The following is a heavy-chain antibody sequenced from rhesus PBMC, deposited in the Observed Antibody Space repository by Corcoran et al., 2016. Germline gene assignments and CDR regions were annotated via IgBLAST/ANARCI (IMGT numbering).Heavy chain of an antibody. J-gene: IGHJ4*01. Sequence: EVQLVETGGGLVQPGGSLKLSCAASGFTFSSYGMSWVLQAPGTGLEWVSAIHSVWGSTVSADSVKGRFTISRDNSKNTLSLQMNSLRAEDTAVYYCAKDFEVFTALDSWGQGVLVTVSS. CDR1: GFTFSSYG. CDR3: AKDFEVFTALDS. CDR2: IHSVWGST. D-gene: IGHD2-27*01. V-gene: IGHV3S5*01.